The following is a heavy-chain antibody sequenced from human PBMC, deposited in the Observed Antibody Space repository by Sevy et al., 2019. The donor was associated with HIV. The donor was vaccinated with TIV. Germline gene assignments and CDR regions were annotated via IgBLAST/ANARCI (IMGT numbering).Heavy chain of an antibody. CDR1: EITLSNYW. CDR2: INGDGDIT. V-gene: IGHV3-74*01. D-gene: IGHD3-10*01. Sequence: GGSLRLSCAASEITLSNYWMHWVRQVPGKGLVWISYINGDGDITSYADSVKGRFTISRDNAKNTLYLQMNSLRPEDTAVCYCARDPAGTYCPIDHWGQGTLVTVSS. J-gene: IGHJ5*02. CDR3: ARDPAGTYCPIDH.